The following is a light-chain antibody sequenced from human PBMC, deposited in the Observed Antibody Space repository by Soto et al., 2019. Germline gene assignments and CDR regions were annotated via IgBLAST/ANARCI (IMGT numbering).Light chain of an antibody. CDR1: QSVSSS. CDR3: QQRITWPST. Sequence: EIVLTQSPATLSLSPGESATLSCRASQSVSSSLAWYQQKTGQAPRLLIYDASNRASGIPARFSGSGSGTDFTLTMSYLEPEDFAIYYCQQRITWPSTFGQGTKLEIK. V-gene: IGKV3-11*01. CDR2: DAS. J-gene: IGKJ2*01.